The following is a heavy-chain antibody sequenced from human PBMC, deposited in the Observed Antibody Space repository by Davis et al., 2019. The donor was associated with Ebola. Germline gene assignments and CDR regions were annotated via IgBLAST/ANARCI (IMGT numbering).Heavy chain of an antibody. CDR1: GFTVSSNY. V-gene: IGHV3-53*01. CDR2: IYSGGST. Sequence: PGGSLRLSCAASGFTVSSNYMSWVRQAPGKGLEWVSVIYSGGSTYYADSVKGRFTISRDNSKNTLFLQMNSLRAEDTAVYYCARGGYYERYAMDVWGQGTTVTVSS. D-gene: IGHD3-3*01. J-gene: IGHJ6*02. CDR3: ARGGYYERYAMDV.